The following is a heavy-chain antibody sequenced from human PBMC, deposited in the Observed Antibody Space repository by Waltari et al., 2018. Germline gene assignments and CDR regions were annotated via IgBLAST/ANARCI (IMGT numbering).Heavy chain of an antibody. V-gene: IGHV3-23*01. Sequence: EVQLLESGGGLVQPGGSLRLSCAASGFTFSSYAMTWVRQAPRKGLEWVSAISGSGGRTYYADSVKGRFTISRDNSKNTLYLQMNSLRAEDTAVYYCASGEEDYDYIWGSYRYLGVGMDVWGQGTTVTVSS. CDR3: ASGEEDYDYIWGSYRYLGVGMDV. CDR2: ISGSGGRT. J-gene: IGHJ6*02. D-gene: IGHD3-16*02. CDR1: GFTFSSYA.